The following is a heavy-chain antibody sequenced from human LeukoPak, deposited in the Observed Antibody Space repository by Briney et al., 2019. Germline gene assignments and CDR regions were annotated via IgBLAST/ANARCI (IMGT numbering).Heavy chain of an antibody. CDR1: GFTVSSNY. Sequence: GGSLRLSCAASGFTVSSNYMSWVRQAPGKGLEWVSVIYSGGSTYYADSVKGRFTISRDNSKNTLYLQMNSLRAEDTAVYYCAREAEHTVTTPDYWGQGTLVTVSS. D-gene: IGHD4-17*01. V-gene: IGHV3-66*02. CDR3: AREAEHTVTTPDY. CDR2: IYSGGST. J-gene: IGHJ4*02.